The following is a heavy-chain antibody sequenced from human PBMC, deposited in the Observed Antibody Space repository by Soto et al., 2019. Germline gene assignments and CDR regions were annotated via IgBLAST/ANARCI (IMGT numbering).Heavy chain of an antibody. D-gene: IGHD3-16*01. CDR2: ISSSSSYI. J-gene: IGHJ4*02. CDR1: GFSFSSYS. Sequence: EVQLVESGGGLVKPGGSLRLSCAASGFSFSSYSMNWVRQAPGKGLEWVSSISSSSSYIYYADSVKGRFTISRDNAKNSLYLKMNSLRAEDTAVYYCARDWGGEGTFDYWGQGTLVTVSP. V-gene: IGHV3-21*01. CDR3: ARDWGGEGTFDY.